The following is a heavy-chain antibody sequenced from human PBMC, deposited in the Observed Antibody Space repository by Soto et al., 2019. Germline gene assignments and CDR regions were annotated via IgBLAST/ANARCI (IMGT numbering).Heavy chain of an antibody. Sequence: ASVKVSCKASGFTFTSSAVQWVRQARGQRLEWIGWIVVGSGNTNYAQKFQERVTITRDMSTGTAYMELSSLRSEDTAVYYCARDIVVITSFCMDVWGQGTTVTVSS. D-gene: IGHD3-22*01. V-gene: IGHV1-58*01. CDR3: ARDIVVITSFCMDV. CDR2: IVVGSGNT. J-gene: IGHJ6*02. CDR1: GFTFTSSA.